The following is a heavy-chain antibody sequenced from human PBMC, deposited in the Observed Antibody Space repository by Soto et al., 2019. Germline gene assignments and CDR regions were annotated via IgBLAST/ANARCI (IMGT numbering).Heavy chain of an antibody. D-gene: IGHD2-2*01. CDR2: IWFDGSKK. CDR3: ARDRLVPYGYGMDV. J-gene: IGHJ6*02. CDR1: GFTFRSYG. V-gene: IGHV3-33*01. Sequence: SLRLSCAASGFTFRSYGIHWVRQAPGKGLEWVALIWFDGSKKYYVDSVKGRTAVSRDNSKNTLYLQMNSLRVEDTAVYYCARDRLVPYGYGMDVWGQGTTVTVSS.